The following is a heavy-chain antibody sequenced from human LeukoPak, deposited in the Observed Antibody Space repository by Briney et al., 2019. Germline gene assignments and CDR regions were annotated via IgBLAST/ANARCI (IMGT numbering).Heavy chain of an antibody. CDR2: INQDGSEK. V-gene: IGHV3-7*01. J-gene: IGHJ4*02. CDR3: ARDRRSGSYGGDYYFDY. CDR1: GFIFRSYW. D-gene: IGHD1-26*01. Sequence: GGSLRLSCEVSGFIFRSYWMDWVRQAPGRGLEWVANINQDGSEKYFVDSVKGRFTISRDNAKNSLYLQMNSLRAEDTAVYYCARDRRSGSYGGDYYFDYWGQGTLVTVSS.